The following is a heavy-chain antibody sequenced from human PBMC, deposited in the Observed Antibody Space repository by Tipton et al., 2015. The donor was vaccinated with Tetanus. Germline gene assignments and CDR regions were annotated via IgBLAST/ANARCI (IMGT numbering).Heavy chain of an antibody. V-gene: IGHV5-51*01. CDR2: IYPGDSDT. Sequence: QSGAEVKKPGESLKISCQGSGYSFNIYWIAWVRQMPGKGLEWMGIIYPGDSDTTYSPSFQGQVTISADRSINTAYLQWSSLKASDTDPYYCARRLGPYTGDQIWHFDLWGRGTLVTVSS. D-gene: IGHD7-27*01. J-gene: IGHJ2*01. CDR3: ARRLGPYTGDQIWHFDL. CDR1: GYSFNIYW.